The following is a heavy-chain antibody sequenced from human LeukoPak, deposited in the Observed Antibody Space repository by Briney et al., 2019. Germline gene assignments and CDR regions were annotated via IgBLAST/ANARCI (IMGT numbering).Heavy chain of an antibody. CDR3: ARGRWELLDYFDY. D-gene: IGHD1-26*01. Sequence: SETLSLTCTVSGGSISSYYWSWIRQPPGKGLEWIGRIYTSGIANYNPSLESRLTMSLDTSKNQISLRLSSVTAADTAVYYCARGRWELLDYFDYWGQGTLVTVSS. CDR2: IYTSGIA. CDR1: GGSISSYY. J-gene: IGHJ4*02. V-gene: IGHV4-4*07.